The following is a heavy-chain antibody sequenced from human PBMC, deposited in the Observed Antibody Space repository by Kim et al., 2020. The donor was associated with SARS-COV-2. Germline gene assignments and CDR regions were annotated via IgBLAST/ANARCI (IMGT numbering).Heavy chain of an antibody. D-gene: IGHD5-18*01. J-gene: IGHJ4*02. V-gene: IGHV3-30*18. Sequence: GGSLRLSCAASGFTFSSYGMHWVRQAPGKGLEWVAVISYDGSNKYYADSVKGRFTISRDNSKNTLYLQMNSLRAEDTAVYYCAKGGYSYGITDYWGQGTLVTVSS. CDR1: GFTFSSYG. CDR2: ISYDGSNK. CDR3: AKGGYSYGITDY.